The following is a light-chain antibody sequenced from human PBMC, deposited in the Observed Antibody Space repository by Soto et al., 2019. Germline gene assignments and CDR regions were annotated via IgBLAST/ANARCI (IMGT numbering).Light chain of an antibody. V-gene: IGKV1-5*01. CDR2: DAS. J-gene: IGKJ2*01. CDR3: QQFNIYLYT. Sequence: DIQMTQSPSTLSASVGDRVTITCRASQSIGRWLAWYQQKPGKAPKLLIYDASSLESGVPSRFSGSGSGTECTLTISSLQPDDFATYYCQQFNIYLYTFGQGTKVDIK. CDR1: QSIGRW.